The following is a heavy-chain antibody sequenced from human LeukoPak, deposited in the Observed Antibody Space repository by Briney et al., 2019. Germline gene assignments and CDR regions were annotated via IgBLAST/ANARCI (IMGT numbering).Heavy chain of an antibody. D-gene: IGHD2-8*01. CDR1: GASISGFF. CDR3: ARHMNGGTNPMDA. J-gene: IGHJ6*04. CDR2: MRYSEAP. V-gene: IGHV4-59*08. Sequence: ETQGLACTVSGASISGFFWSWFRQPPGMRLEYIADMRYSEAPTYNPSLTSRVSISLDTSKNQVSLKLSSVTAADTAVYYCARHMNGGTNPMDAWGKGT.